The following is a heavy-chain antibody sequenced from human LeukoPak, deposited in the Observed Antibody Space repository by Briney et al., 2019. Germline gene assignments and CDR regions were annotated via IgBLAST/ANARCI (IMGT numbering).Heavy chain of an antibody. V-gene: IGHV3-23*01. CDR2: ISGSGGST. Sequence: GGSLRLSCAASGFTFSSYAMSWVRQAPGKGLEWVSAISGSGGSTYYADSVKGRFTISRDNSKNTLYLQMNSLRAEDTAVYYCAREPGWLGLYYYMDVWGKGTTVTVSS. D-gene: IGHD6-19*01. J-gene: IGHJ6*03. CDR3: AREPGWLGLYYYMDV. CDR1: GFTFSSYA.